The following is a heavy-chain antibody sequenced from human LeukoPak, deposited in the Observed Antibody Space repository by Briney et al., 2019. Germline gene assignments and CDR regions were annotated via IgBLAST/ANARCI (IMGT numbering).Heavy chain of an antibody. CDR3: VKRFVESIVIDH. J-gene: IGHJ5*02. Sequence: GGSLRLSCAASGFTFSSTVMAWVGQAPGKGLEWVSTFSPDDKYIYYADSLRGRFTMSRDNSKNTLYLQMNSLRVEDTAIYYCVKRFVESIVIDHWGQGTLVTVSS. V-gene: IGHV3-23*01. D-gene: IGHD2-15*01. CDR2: FSPDDKYI. CDR1: GFTFSSTV.